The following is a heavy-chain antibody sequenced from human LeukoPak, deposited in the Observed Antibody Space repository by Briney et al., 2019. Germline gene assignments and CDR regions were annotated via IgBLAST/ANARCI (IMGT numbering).Heavy chain of an antibody. V-gene: IGHV4-59*01. CDR3: VRSFLRYFDWFRVGNAFDI. J-gene: IGHJ3*02. CDR1: GGSISSYY. D-gene: IGHD3-9*01. CDR2: IYYSGST. Sequence: SETLSLTCTVSGGSISSYYWSWVRQPPGRGLEWIGYIYYSGSTNYNPSLKSRVTISVDTSKKQFSLKLSSVPAADTAVYYCVRSFLRYFDWFRVGNAFDIWGQGTMVTVSS.